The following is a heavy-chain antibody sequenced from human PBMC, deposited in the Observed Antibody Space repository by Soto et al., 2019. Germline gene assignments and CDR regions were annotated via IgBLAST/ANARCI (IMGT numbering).Heavy chain of an antibody. CDR3: ARVGGWGTQFGP. CDR1: GFTFSSYS. Sequence: QPGGSLRLSCADSGFTFSSYSMSWVRQAPGKGPEWVSTISDSGTSVSYADSVKGRFTISRDNSKNTLYLEMNSLRAEDTAIYYCARVGGWGTQFGPWGQGTLVTVSS. V-gene: IGHV3-23*01. J-gene: IGHJ5*02. D-gene: IGHD3-16*01. CDR2: ISDSGTSV.